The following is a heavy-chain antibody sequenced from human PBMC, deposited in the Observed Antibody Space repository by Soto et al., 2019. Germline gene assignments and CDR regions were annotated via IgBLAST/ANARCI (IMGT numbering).Heavy chain of an antibody. CDR1: GYTFTSYG. V-gene: IGHV1-18*01. CDR2: ISAYNGNT. D-gene: IGHD3-10*01. CDR3: ARTGFYYYGSGSPVAVDY. J-gene: IGHJ4*02. Sequence: QVQLVQSGAEVKKPGASVKVSCKASGYTFTSYGISWVRQAPGQGLEWMGWISAYNGNTNYAQKLQGRVTMTTDTSTSTAYMELRRLRSDDTAVYYCARTGFYYYGSGSPVAVDYWGQGTLVTVSS.